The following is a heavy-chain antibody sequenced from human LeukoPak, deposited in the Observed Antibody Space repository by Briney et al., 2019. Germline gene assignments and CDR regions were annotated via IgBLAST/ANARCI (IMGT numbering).Heavy chain of an antibody. CDR2: ISYDGSNK. D-gene: IGHD5-12*01. V-gene: IGHV3-30*04. CDR3: ARAYGGYETDAFDI. CDR1: GFTFSSYA. Sequence: GRSLRLSCAASGFTFSSYAMHWVRQAPGKGLEWVAVISYDGSNKYYADSVKGRFTISRDNAKNSLYLQMNSLRAEDTAVYYCARAYGGYETDAFDIWGQGTMVTVSS. J-gene: IGHJ3*02.